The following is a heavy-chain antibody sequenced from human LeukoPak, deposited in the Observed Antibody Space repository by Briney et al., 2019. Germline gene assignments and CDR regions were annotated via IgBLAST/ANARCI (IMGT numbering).Heavy chain of an antibody. CDR1: GGSISNLH. Sequence: PSETLSLTCTVSGGSISNLHWRWTREPAGKGVEWIGQIHTSGSTNYNPPLKSRVTMSIDTPENQLSLTIMSVTAADTAVYYCARRDISSGWSFDYWGQGTLVTVSS. J-gene: IGHJ4*02. V-gene: IGHV4-4*07. D-gene: IGHD6-19*01. CDR3: ARRDISSGWSFDY. CDR2: IHTSGST.